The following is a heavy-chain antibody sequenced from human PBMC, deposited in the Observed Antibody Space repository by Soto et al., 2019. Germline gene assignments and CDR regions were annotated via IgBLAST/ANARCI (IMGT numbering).Heavy chain of an antibody. Sequence: QVQLVQSGAEVKKPGSSVKVSCKASGGTFSSYAISWVRQAPGQGLEWLGGIIPIFATANYAQKSQGTVTITADESTSTAYRELSILRSEDTAVYYCARGGVDTAMFTARLPDYYYGMDVWGQGTTVTVSS. V-gene: IGHV1-69*01. CDR3: ARGGVDTAMFTARLPDYYYGMDV. D-gene: IGHD5-18*01. CDR2: IIPIFATA. CDR1: GGTFSSYA. J-gene: IGHJ6*02.